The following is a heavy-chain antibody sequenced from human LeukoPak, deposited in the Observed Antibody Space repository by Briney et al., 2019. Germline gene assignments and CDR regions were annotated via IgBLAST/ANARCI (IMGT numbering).Heavy chain of an antibody. D-gene: IGHD3-22*01. Sequence: PSQTLSLTCTVSGGSISSGGYYWSWIRQPPGKGLEWIGYIYYSGSTYYNPSLKSRVTISVDTSKNQFSLKLSSVTVADAAVYDCAREVSGYYDSSGYYFFDYWGQGTLVTVSS. CDR1: GGSISSGGYY. V-gene: IGHV4-31*03. CDR3: AREVSGYYDSSGYYFFDY. CDR2: IYYSGST. J-gene: IGHJ4*02.